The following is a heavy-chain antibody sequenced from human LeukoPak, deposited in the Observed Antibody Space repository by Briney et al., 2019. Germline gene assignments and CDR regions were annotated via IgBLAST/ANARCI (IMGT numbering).Heavy chain of an antibody. J-gene: IGHJ4*02. CDR2: IRYDGSNK. Sequence: PGGSLRLSCAASGFTFSNYGMHWVRQAPGKGLEWVAFIRYDGSNKYFADSVKGRFTSSRDNSKNTLYLQMNSLRAEDTAVYYCARYQSLEMATGWRYFDYWGQGTLVTVSS. CDR1: GFTFSNYG. CDR3: ARYQSLEMATGWRYFDY. V-gene: IGHV3-30*02. D-gene: IGHD5-24*01.